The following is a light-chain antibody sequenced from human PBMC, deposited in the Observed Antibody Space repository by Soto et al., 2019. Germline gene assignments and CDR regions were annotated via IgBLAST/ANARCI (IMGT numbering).Light chain of an antibody. CDR2: SAS. CDR1: QSVSRY. J-gene: IGKJ1*01. V-gene: IGKV3-20*01. CDR3: QHYAGSPWT. Sequence: EVALTQSPGTLSLSPGERATLSCRASQSVSRYLAWFQHKPGQAPRVLIYSASTRATDIPDRFSGSGSGTDFTLTISRLEPEDFAVYYCQHYAGSPWTFGQGTKVEIK.